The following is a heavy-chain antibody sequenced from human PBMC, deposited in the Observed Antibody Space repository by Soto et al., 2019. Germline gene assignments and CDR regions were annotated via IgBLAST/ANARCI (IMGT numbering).Heavy chain of an antibody. D-gene: IGHD4-17*01. Sequence: QLQLQESGPGLVKPSETLSLTCTVSGGSISSSSYYWGWIRQPPGKGLEWIGSIYYSGSTYYNPSLKSRVTITVDTSKHQFSLKLSSVTAADSAVYYCARHPGEYGDYLYYFDYWGQGTLVTVSS. CDR2: IYYSGST. CDR3: ARHPGEYGDYLYYFDY. V-gene: IGHV4-39*01. J-gene: IGHJ4*02. CDR1: GGSISSSSYY.